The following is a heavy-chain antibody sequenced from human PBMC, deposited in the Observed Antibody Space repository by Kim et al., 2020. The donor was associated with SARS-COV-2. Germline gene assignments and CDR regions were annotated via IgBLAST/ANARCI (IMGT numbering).Heavy chain of an antibody. D-gene: IGHD2-8*01. CDR3: ATLGMVPGIRGFDH. J-gene: IGHJ4*02. CDR1: GFTFSDYA. Sequence: GGSLRLSCAASGFTFSDYAMHWVRQAPGKGLECVSAINYNGGSTYYTDSVKARFTISRDNSKNTLYLQMGGLTTEDTAIYYCATLGMVPGIRGFDHWGQG. CDR2: INYNGGST. V-gene: IGHV3-64*02.